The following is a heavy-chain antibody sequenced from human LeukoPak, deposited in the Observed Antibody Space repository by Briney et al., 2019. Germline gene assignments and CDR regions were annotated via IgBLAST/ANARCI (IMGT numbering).Heavy chain of an antibody. CDR2: IYYSGST. Sequence: PSETLSLTCTVSGGSISSGDYYWSWIRQPPGKGLEGIGYIYYSGSTYYNPSLKSRVTISVDTSKNQFSLKLSSVTAADTAVYYCARDGTYRHYYDSSGYYLDAFDIWGQGTMVTVSS. D-gene: IGHD3-22*01. CDR1: GGSISSGDYY. V-gene: IGHV4-30-4*01. CDR3: ARDGTYRHYYDSSGYYLDAFDI. J-gene: IGHJ3*02.